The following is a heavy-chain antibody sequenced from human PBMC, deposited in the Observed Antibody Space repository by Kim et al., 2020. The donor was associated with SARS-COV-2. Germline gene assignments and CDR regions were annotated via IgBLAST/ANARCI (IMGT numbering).Heavy chain of an antibody. CDR3: AREWGLGMYSSGWSRGGDLIDY. V-gene: IGHV3-48*03. CDR2: ISSSGSTI. Sequence: GGSLRLSCAASGFTFSSYEMNWVRQAPGKGVEWVSYISSSGSTIYYADSVKGRFTISRDNAKNSLYLQMNSLRAEDTAVYYCAREWGLGMYSSGWSRGGDLIDYWGQGTLVTVSS. CDR1: GFTFSSYE. J-gene: IGHJ4*02. D-gene: IGHD6-19*01.